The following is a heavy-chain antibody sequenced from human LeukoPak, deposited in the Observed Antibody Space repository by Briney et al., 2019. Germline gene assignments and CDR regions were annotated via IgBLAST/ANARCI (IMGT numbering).Heavy chain of an antibody. Sequence: GGSLRLSCVVPGITLSNYGMSWVRQAPGKGLEWVSGISERGGSTNCADSVKGRFIISRDTSKNTVYLQMNSLRAEDTAIYYCAKVLRQWSHALVFDYWGQGTLVTVSS. CDR2: ISERGGST. D-gene: IGHD2-15*01. CDR1: GITLSNYG. J-gene: IGHJ4*02. CDR3: AKVLRQWSHALVFDY. V-gene: IGHV3-23*01.